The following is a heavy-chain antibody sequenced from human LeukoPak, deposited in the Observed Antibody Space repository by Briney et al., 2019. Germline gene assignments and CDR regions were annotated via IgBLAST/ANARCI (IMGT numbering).Heavy chain of an antibody. D-gene: IGHD6-13*01. CDR3: AKRTSGSSWYSSDY. CDR1: GFTFSTYA. J-gene: IGHJ4*02. Sequence: QPGGSLRLSCAASGFTFSTYAIHWVRQAPGKGLEWVAVISHDGTTKYYTDSVKGRFTISRDNSENTLYLQMNSLEAEDTAVYYCAKRTSGSSWYSSDYWGQGTLVTVSS. V-gene: IGHV3-30-3*02. CDR2: ISHDGTTK.